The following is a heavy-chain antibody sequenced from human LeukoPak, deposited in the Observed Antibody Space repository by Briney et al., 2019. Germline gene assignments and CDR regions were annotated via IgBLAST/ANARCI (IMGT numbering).Heavy chain of an antibody. Sequence: NPSETLSLTCTVSGVSISTYYWSWIRQPPGKGLEWIGYIYVSGSTNYNPSLTSRVTISVDTSKNQFSLKLSSVTAADTAVYYCARHGWGGPRPYYFDYWGQGTLVTVSS. J-gene: IGHJ4*02. CDR3: ARHGWGGPRPYYFDY. CDR2: IYVSGST. V-gene: IGHV4-59*08. CDR1: GVSISTYY. D-gene: IGHD6-19*01.